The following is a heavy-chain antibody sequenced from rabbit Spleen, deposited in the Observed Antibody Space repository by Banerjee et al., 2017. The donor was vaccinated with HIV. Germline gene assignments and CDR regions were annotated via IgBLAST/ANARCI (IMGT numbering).Heavy chain of an antibody. J-gene: IGHJ4*01. Sequence: QSLEESGGDLVKPGASLTLTCTASGFSFSDNYVMCWVRQAPGKGLDWIACIYGGRSGSTYYASWAKGRFTISKTSSTTVTLQMTSLTAADTATYFCARDPGGGVAGYGYDLWGQGTLVTVS. CDR1: GFSFSDNYV. CDR2: IYGGRSGST. D-gene: IGHD6-1*01. V-gene: IGHV1S40*01. CDR3: ARDPGGGVAGYGYDL.